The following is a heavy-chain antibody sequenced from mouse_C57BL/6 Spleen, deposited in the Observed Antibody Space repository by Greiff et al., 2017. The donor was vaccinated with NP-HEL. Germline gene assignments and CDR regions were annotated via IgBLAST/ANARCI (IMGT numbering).Heavy chain of an antibody. D-gene: IGHD1-1*01. CDR1: GYTFTDHT. CDR2: IYPRDGST. J-gene: IGHJ1*03. V-gene: IGHV1-78*01. Sequence: QVQLQQSDAELVKPGASVKLSCKVSGYTFTDHTIHWMKQRPEQGLEWIGYIYPRDGSTKYNEKFKGKATLTADKSSSTAYMQLNSLTSEDSAVYFCARWGFYYGSSYWYFDVWGTGTTVTVSS. CDR3: ARWGFYYGSSYWYFDV.